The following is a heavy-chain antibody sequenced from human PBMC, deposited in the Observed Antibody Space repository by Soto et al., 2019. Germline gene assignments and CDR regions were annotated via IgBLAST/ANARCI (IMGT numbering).Heavy chain of an antibody. J-gene: IGHJ4*02. V-gene: IGHV3-30*03. CDR3: ATEVHCGGGSFSWSEGFDY. CDR2: ISYEGSHT. CDR1: GFIFSSYG. Sequence: QVQLVESGGGVVQPGRSLRLSCAASGFIFSSYGMHWVRQAPGKGLEWVAVISYEGSHTYYADSVKGRFTITRDNSKNMLYLHRHSLRPEDTAVYYCATEVHCGGGSFSWSEGFDYWGQGTLLTVSS. D-gene: IGHD2-15*01.